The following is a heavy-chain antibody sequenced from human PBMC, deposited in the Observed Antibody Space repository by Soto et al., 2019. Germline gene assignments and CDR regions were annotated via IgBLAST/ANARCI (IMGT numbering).Heavy chain of an antibody. D-gene: IGHD3-22*01. CDR1: GFTFSSYA. CDR3: AREQITMIVVVNTPYSDY. V-gene: IGHV3-30-3*01. J-gene: IGHJ4*02. Sequence: GGSLRLSCAASGFTFSSYAMHWVRQAPGKGLEWVAVISYDGSNKYYADSVKGRFTISRDNSKNTLYLQMNSLRAEDTAVYYCAREQITMIVVVNTPYSDYWGQGTLVTVSS. CDR2: ISYDGSNK.